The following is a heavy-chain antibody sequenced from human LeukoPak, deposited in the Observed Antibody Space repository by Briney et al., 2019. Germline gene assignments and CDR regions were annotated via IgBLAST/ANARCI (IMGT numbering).Heavy chain of an antibody. J-gene: IGHJ4*02. CDR1: GFIFSDQN. V-gene: IGHV3-21*01. CDR2: ISRTSNYI. CDR3: ARDLGYYYDSSGQNY. Sequence: PGGSLRLSCAASGFIFSDQNMNWVRQAPGKGLEWVSSISRTSNYIYYADSVKGRFTVSRDNAKNSLYLQMNSLRAEDTAVYYCARDLGYYYDSSGQNYWGQGTLVTVSS. D-gene: IGHD3-22*01.